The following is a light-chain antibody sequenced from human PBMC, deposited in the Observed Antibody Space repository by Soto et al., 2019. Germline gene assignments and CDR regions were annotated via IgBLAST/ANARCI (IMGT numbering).Light chain of an antibody. CDR1: SSDVGGYNY. J-gene: IGLJ1*01. CDR3: NSYASSGTLV. Sequence: QSVLTQPASESGSPGQSITLSCTGTSSDVGGYNYVSWYQQHPGKAPKLMIYEVSNRPSGVSNRFSGSKSGNTASLTISGLQAEDEADYYCNSYASSGTLVFGIGTKVTV. CDR2: EVS. V-gene: IGLV2-14*01.